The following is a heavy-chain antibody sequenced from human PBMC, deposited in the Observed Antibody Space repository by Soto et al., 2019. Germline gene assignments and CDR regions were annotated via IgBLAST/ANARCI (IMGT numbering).Heavy chain of an antibody. CDR2: TYYRSKWST. D-gene: IGHD1-26*01. CDR3: TRALSGSYDS. Sequence: QTLSLTCAISGDSVSSKSAAWNWIRQSPSRGLEWLGRTYYRSKWSTDYAVSVRSRITINPDTSKNQFSLQLNSVTPEDTAVYYCTRALSGSYDSWGQGTLVSVSS. J-gene: IGHJ5*01. CDR1: GDSVSSKSAA. V-gene: IGHV6-1*01.